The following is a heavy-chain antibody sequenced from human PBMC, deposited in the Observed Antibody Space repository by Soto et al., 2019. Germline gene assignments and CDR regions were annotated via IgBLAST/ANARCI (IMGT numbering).Heavy chain of an antibody. CDR1: GGTVSSYT. D-gene: IGHD5-12*01. CDR3: ARDEVNIVATIGWFDP. V-gene: IGHV1-69*04. CDR2: IIPILGIA. Sequence: VKVSCKASGGTVSSYTISWVRQAPGQGLEWMGRIIPILGIANYAQKFQGRVTITADKSTSTAYMELSSLRSEDTAVYYCARDEVNIVATIGWFDPWGQGTLVTVSS. J-gene: IGHJ5*02.